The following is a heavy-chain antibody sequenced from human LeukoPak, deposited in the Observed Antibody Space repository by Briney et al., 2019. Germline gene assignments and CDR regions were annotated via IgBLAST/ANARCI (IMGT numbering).Heavy chain of an antibody. CDR1: GFTVSSHG. CDR3: AKDDRWLQFCC. Sequence: RPGGSLRHSCVASGFTVSSHGMNWVRQVPGKGLEWVSGIIPSGHTTYYADSVRGRFTISRDNSRNTVYLQMNSLRAEDTAVYYCAKDDRWLQFCCWGQGTLVTVSA. D-gene: IGHD5-24*01. CDR2: IIPSGHTT. J-gene: IGHJ4*02. V-gene: IGHV3-23*01.